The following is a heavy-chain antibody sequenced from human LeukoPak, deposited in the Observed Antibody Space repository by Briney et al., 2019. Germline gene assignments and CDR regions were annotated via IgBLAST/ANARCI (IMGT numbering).Heavy chain of an antibody. Sequence: PGGSLRLSCAASGFTFSDYYMSWIRQAPGKGLEWVSYISSASSYTNNADSVKGRFTISRDNAKNSLYLKMNSLRGEDTAVYYCARGRYCSGCRCYSDFDYWGQGTLVTVFS. J-gene: IGHJ4*02. V-gene: IGHV3-11*06. CDR3: ARGRYCSGCRCYSDFDY. CDR2: ISSASSYT. CDR1: GFTFSDYY. D-gene: IGHD2-15*01.